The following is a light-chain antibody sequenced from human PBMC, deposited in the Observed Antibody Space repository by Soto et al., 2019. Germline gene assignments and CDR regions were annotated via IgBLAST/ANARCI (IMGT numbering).Light chain of an antibody. Sequence: QSALTQPASVSGSPGQSITISCTGTSSDDGGYDYVSWYQHHPGKAPKLMIYDVSNRPSGVSNRFSGSKSGNTASLTISGLQAEDEADYYCSSYTSSSTLVFGGGTKLTVL. J-gene: IGLJ2*01. V-gene: IGLV2-14*01. CDR1: SSDDGGYDY. CDR2: DVS. CDR3: SSYTSSSTLV.